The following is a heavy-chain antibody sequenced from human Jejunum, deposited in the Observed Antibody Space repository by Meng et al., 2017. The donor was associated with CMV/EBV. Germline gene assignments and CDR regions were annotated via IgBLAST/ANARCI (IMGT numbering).Heavy chain of an antibody. D-gene: IGHD6-19*01. J-gene: IGHJ4*02. V-gene: IGHV1-8*01. CDR1: GYTFTSYD. Sequence: QVQLVQSGAEVKKPGASVKVSCKASGYTFTSYDINWVRQGTGQGLEWMGWMNPNRGTTGYAQKFQGGVTMTRNISKSTAYMDLSSLRSEDTAVYYCATGVADFEYWGQGTLVTVSS. CDR3: ATGVADFEY. CDR2: MNPNRGTT.